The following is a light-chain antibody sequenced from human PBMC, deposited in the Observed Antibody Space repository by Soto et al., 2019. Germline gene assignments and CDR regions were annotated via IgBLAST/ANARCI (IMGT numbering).Light chain of an antibody. J-gene: IGKJ4*01. CDR1: QSVSSSY. CDR2: GAS. Sequence: EIVLTQSPGTLSLSPGERATLSCRASQSVSSSYLAWYQQKPGQAPRLLIYGASSRATGIPARFSGSGSGTDFTLTISRLEPEDFAVYYCHQYGSSPLSRTFGGGTKVEIK. CDR3: HQYGSSPLSRT. V-gene: IGKV3-20*01.